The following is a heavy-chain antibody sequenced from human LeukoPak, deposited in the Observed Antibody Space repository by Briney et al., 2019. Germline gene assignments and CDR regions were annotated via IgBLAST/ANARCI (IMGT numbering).Heavy chain of an antibody. J-gene: IGHJ4*02. CDR2: INHSGST. Sequence: SETLSLTCAVYGGSFSGYYWSWIRQPPGKGLEWIGEINHSGSTNYNPSLKSRVTISVDTSKNQFSLKLSSVTAADTAVYYCARNYYDSSGYYLYFFDYWGQGTLVTVSS. D-gene: IGHD3-22*01. CDR1: GGSFSGYY. CDR3: ARNYYDSSGYYLYFFDY. V-gene: IGHV4-34*01.